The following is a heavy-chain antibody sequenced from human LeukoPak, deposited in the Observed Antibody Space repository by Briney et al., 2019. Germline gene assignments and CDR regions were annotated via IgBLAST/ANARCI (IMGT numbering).Heavy chain of an antibody. D-gene: IGHD6-6*01. J-gene: IGHJ4*02. CDR2: ISYDGSNK. Sequence: GGSLRLSCAASGFTFSSYGMHWVRQAPGKGLEWVAVISYDGSNKDYADSVKGRFTISRDNAKNTLYLQMNSLRAEDTAIYYCARVRSDYSSSSPPDYWGQGTPVTVSS. V-gene: IGHV3-33*05. CDR1: GFTFSSYG. CDR3: ARVRSDYSSSSPPDY.